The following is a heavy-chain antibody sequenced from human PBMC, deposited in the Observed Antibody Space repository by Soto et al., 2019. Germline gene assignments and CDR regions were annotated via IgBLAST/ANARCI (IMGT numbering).Heavy chain of an antibody. Sequence: QVQLVQSGAEVKKPGASVKVSCKASGYTFTSYAMHWVRQAPGQRLEWMGWINAGNGNTKYSQKFQGRVTITRDTYASTAYMKMSSLRSEDTAVYYCARDLGYCSSTSCYLDAFDIWGQGTMVTVSS. J-gene: IGHJ3*02. V-gene: IGHV1-3*01. CDR1: GYTFTSYA. CDR3: ARDLGYCSSTSCYLDAFDI. D-gene: IGHD2-2*01. CDR2: INAGNGNT.